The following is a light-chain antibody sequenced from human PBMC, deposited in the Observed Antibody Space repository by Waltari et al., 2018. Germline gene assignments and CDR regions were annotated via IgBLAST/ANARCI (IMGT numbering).Light chain of an antibody. CDR3: QQYNNWAPKT. J-gene: IGKJ1*01. CDR2: GAS. V-gene: IGKV3-15*01. Sequence: EIVMTQSPATLSVSPGERATLSCRASQSVSSNLAWYQQKPGQAPRLLIYGASTRATGSPARFSGSGSGTEFTLTISSLQSEDFAVYYCQQYNNWAPKTFGQGTKVEIK. CDR1: QSVSSN.